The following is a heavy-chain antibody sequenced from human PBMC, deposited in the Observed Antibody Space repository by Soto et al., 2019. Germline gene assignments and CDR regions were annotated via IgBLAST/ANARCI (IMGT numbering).Heavy chain of an antibody. CDR3: AKDLPSYYYDSSGYTFDY. CDR1: GFTFSSYA. V-gene: IGHV3-23*01. J-gene: IGHJ4*02. D-gene: IGHD3-22*01. Sequence: SGGSLRLSCAASGFTFSSYAMSWVRQSPGKGLEWVSAISGSGGSTYYADSVKGRFTISRDNSKNTLYLQMNSLRAEDTAVYYCAKDLPSYYYDSSGYTFDYWGQGTLVTVS. CDR2: ISGSGGST.